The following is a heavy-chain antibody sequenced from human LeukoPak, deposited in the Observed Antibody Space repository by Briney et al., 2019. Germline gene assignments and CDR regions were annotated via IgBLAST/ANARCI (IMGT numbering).Heavy chain of an antibody. V-gene: IGHV4-59*01. CDR3: AREIAVAGPRALDY. CDR2: ISSSGGT. CDR1: GGFISGYY. D-gene: IGHD6-19*01. Sequence: SETLSLTCAVSGGFISGYYWSWIRQPPGKGLEWIGYISSSGGTDYNPSLKSRVTISVDTSKNKLSLKLGSVTAADTAVYYCAREIAVAGPRALDYWGQGTLVTVSS. J-gene: IGHJ4*02.